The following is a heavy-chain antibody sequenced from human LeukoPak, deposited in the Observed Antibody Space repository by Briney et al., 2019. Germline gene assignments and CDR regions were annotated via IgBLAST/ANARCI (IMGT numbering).Heavy chain of an antibody. CDR3: ARGYSSGLPDY. Sequence: GASVKVSCKASGGTFSSCAISWVRQAPGQGLEWMGRIIPTLGIANYAQKFQGRVTITADKSTSTAYMELSSLRSEDTAVYYCARGYSSGLPDYWGQGTLVTVSS. D-gene: IGHD6-19*01. CDR2: IIPTLGIA. CDR1: GGTFSSCA. J-gene: IGHJ4*02. V-gene: IGHV1-69*04.